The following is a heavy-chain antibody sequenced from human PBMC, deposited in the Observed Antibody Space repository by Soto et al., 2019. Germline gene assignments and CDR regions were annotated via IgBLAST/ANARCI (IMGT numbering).Heavy chain of an antibody. D-gene: IGHD3-22*01. V-gene: IGHV1-69*01. CDR3: ARDALEYYYDSSGYAD. J-gene: IGHJ4*02. Sequence: QVPLVQSGAEVKKPGSSVKVSCKASGGTFSSYAISWVRQAPGQGLEWMGGIIPIFGTANYAQKFQGRVTITADESTSTAYMELSSLRSEDTAVYYCARDALEYYYDSSGYADWGQGTLVTVSS. CDR1: GGTFSSYA. CDR2: IIPIFGTA.